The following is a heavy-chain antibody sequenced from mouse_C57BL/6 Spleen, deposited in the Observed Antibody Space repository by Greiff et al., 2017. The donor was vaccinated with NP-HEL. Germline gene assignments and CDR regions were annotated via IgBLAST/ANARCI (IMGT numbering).Heavy chain of an antibody. CDR2: INPNYGTT. V-gene: IGHV1-39*01. CDR1: GYSFTDYN. Sequence: VQLQQSGPELVKPGASVKISCKASGYSFTDYNMNWVKQSNGKSLEWIGVINPNYGTTSYNQKFKDKATLTADKSSSTAYMQLSSLTYEDSAVYYCAKYYDYDFDYWGQGTTLTVSS. D-gene: IGHD2-4*01. J-gene: IGHJ2*01. CDR3: AKYYDYDFDY.